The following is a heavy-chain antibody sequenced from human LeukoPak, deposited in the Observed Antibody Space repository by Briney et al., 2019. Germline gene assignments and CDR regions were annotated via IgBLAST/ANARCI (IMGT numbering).Heavy chain of an antibody. CDR1: GFTFNSYT. D-gene: IGHD3-22*01. CDR2: ISYDGSKK. CDR3: TRANYYDSSGYYPLYYYYMDV. J-gene: IGHJ6*03. V-gene: IGHV3-30*04. Sequence: GGSLRLSCAASGFTFNSYTIHWVRQAPGKGLEWVAVISYDGSKKNYADSVKGRFTISRDNSKNTLYLQMNSLKTEDTAVYYCTRANYYDSSGYYPLYYYYMDVWGKGTTVTISS.